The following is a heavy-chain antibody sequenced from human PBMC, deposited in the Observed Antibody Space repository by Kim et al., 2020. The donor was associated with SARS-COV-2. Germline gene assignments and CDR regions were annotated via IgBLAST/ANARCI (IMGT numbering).Heavy chain of an antibody. V-gene: IGHV4-31*02. Sequence: SRVTISVDTSKNQFSLKLSSVTAADTAVYYCARETDYYDSSGYYLEAFDIWGQGTMVTVSS. J-gene: IGHJ3*02. CDR3: ARETDYYDSSGYYLEAFDI. D-gene: IGHD3-22*01.